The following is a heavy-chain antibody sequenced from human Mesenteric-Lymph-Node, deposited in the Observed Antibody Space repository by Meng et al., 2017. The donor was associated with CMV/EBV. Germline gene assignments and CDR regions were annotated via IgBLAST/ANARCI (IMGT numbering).Heavy chain of an antibody. CDR1: GDSIINSTYS. V-gene: IGHV4-39*01. Sequence: QLRLPDSGPGLLKPSQTLSLSCIGSGDSIINSTYSWTWIRQTPGKGLEWIGSVHHSGTTYYNPSLKGKLTISVDTSANLFSLRLTTVTAADTATYYCARRGNYDSDYSEYWGQGTLVTASS. J-gene: IGHJ4*02. CDR2: VHHSGTT. D-gene: IGHD3-22*01. CDR3: ARRGNYDSDYSEY.